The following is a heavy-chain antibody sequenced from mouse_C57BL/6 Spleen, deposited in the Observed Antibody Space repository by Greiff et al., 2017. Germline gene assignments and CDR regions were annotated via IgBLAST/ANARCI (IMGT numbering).Heavy chain of an antibody. CDR3: ARQGGITFDY. V-gene: IGHV5-6*01. Sequence: VQLKESGGDLVKPGGSLKLSCAASGFTFSSYGMSWVRQTPDKRLEWVATISSGGSYTYYPDSVKGRFTISRDNAKNTLYLQMSSLKSEDTAMYYCARQGGITFDYWGQGTTLTVSS. CDR1: GFTFSSYG. CDR2: ISSGGSYT. D-gene: IGHD1-1*01. J-gene: IGHJ2*01.